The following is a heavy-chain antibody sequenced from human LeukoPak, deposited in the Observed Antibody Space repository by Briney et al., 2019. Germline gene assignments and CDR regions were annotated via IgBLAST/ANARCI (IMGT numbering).Heavy chain of an antibody. J-gene: IGHJ4*02. CDR2: IAGSDGFT. CDR1: GFPFSSYA. CDR3: VRSLDY. Sequence: GGSLRLSCAASGFPFSSYAMNWVRHAPGKGLEWVSIAGSDGFTQYADSVKGRFTISRDNSKNTVYLQMNRLRVEDTALYYCVRSLDYWGQGTLVTVSS. V-gene: IGHV3-23*01.